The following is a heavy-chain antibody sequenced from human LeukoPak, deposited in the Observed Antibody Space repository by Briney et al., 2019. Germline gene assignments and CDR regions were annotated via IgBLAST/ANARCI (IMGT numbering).Heavy chain of an antibody. CDR1: GFTFSSYE. V-gene: IGHV3-48*03. CDR3: AKDLFLEWLSPYFDY. CDR2: ISSSGSTI. Sequence: GGSLRLSCAASGFTFSSYEMNWVRQAPGKGLEWVSYISSSGSTIYYADSVKGRFTISRDNAKSTLYLQMNSLRAEDTAVYYCAKDLFLEWLSPYFDYWGQGTLVTVSS. J-gene: IGHJ4*02. D-gene: IGHD3-3*01.